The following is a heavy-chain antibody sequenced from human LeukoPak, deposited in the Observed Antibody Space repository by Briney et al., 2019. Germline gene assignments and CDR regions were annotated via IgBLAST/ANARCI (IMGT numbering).Heavy chain of an antibody. V-gene: IGHV3-21*04. CDR1: GFTFSSYS. Sequence: GGSLRLSCAASGFTFSSYSMNWVRQAPGKGLEWVSSISSSSSYIYYADSVKGRLTISRDNAKNSLYLQMNSLRAEDTAVYYCAREEGLTTVTTWDYWGQGTLVTVSS. CDR2: ISSSSSYI. CDR3: AREEGLTTVTTWDY. J-gene: IGHJ4*02. D-gene: IGHD4-17*01.